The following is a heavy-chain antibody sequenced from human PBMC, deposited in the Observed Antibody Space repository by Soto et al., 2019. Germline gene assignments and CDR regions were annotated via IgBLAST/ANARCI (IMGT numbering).Heavy chain of an antibody. CDR2: INHSGST. CDR3: ARGANIGGPRGFADY. CDR1: GGSCSGYY. V-gene: IGHV4-34*01. Sequence: SETLSLTCAVYGGSCSGYYGSWIRQPPGKGLEWIGEINHSGSTNYNPSLKSRVTISVDTSKNQFSLKLSSVTAADTAVYYCARGANIGGPRGFADYWGQGTLVTVSS. D-gene: IGHD2-15*01. J-gene: IGHJ4*02.